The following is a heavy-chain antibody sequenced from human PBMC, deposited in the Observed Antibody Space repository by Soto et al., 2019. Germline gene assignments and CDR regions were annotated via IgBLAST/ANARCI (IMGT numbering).Heavy chain of an antibody. D-gene: IGHD3-3*01. Sequence: EVQLLESGGGLVQPGGSLRLSCAASGFTFSSYAMRWVRQAPGKGLEWVSAISGSGGSTYSADSVKGRFTISRDNSKNTLYLQMNSLRAEDTAVYYCAKEVGFWSGYFDYWGQGTLVTVSS. CDR3: AKEVGFWSGYFDY. CDR1: GFTFSSYA. V-gene: IGHV3-23*01. CDR2: ISGSGGST. J-gene: IGHJ4*02.